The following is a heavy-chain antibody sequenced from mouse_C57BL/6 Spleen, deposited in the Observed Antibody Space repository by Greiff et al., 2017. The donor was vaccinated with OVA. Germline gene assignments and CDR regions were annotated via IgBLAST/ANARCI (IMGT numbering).Heavy chain of an antibody. D-gene: IGHD1-1*01. Sequence: QVQLKQPGAELVKPGASVKMSCKASGYTFTSYWITWVKQRPGQGLEWIGDIYPGSGSTNYNEKFKSKATLTVDTSSSTAYMQLSSLTSEDSAVYYCARGTTTVVARGAMDYWGQGTSVTVSS. CDR2: IYPGSGST. CDR1: GYTFTSYW. CDR3: ARGTTTVVARGAMDY. J-gene: IGHJ4*01. V-gene: IGHV1-55*01.